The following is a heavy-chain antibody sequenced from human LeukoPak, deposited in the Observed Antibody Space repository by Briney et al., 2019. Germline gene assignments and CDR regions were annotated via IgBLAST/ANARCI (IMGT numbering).Heavy chain of an antibody. J-gene: IGHJ4*02. CDR2: IFYSRGT. Sequence: PSETLSLTCTVSGASMSNSRYYWGWIRQPPGKGLEWVASIFYSRGTDFNPSLKSRGTISVDTSKDQFFLKLSSVTAADTAVYYCAREAAAIYYFDYWGQGTLVTVSS. V-gene: IGHV4-39*07. CDR3: AREAAAIYYFDY. CDR1: GASMSNSRYY. D-gene: IGHD6-13*01.